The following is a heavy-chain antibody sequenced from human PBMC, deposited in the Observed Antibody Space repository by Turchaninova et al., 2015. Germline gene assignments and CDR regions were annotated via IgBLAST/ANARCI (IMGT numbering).Heavy chain of an antibody. CDR1: GYSIRRVYL. CDR2: IYDSERT. V-gene: IGHV4-38-2*02. Sequence: QVQLQESGPGLVKPSETLSRTCTVSGYSIRRVYLWGWIRRPPGKGLEWIGSIYDSERTYYNPSLTSRVTMSIDTSKNQFSLKLNSVTAADTAVYYCARRPLHSSGYFDYWGQGTLVTVSS. D-gene: IGHD6-19*01. J-gene: IGHJ4*02. CDR3: ARRPLHSSGYFDY.